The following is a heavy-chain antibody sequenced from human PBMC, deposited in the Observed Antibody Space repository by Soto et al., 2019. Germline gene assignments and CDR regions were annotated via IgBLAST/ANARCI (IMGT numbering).Heavy chain of an antibody. V-gene: IGHV3-30*18. Sequence: QVQLVESGGGVVQPGRSLRLSCAASGFTFSSYGMHWVRQAPGKGLEWVAVISYDGSNKYYADSVKGRFTISRDNSKNTLYLQMNSLRAEDTAVYYCAKGGDPYYYYGMDVWGQGTTVTVSS. CDR2: ISYDGSNK. CDR3: AKGGDPYYYYGMDV. CDR1: GFTFSSYG. J-gene: IGHJ6*02.